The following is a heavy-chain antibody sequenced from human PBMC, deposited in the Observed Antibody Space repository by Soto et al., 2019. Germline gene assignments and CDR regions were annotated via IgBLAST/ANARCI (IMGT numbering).Heavy chain of an antibody. V-gene: IGHV4-59*11. CDR1: GGSINNHY. CDR2: VYYTGST. Sequence: QVHLQESGPGLVKPSETLSLTCSVSGGSINNHYWSWIRQPPGKGLEWIGYVYYTGSTNYNPALRSLVTMSIDTSQNPFSLNLASPTAADTAIFFSARANWDFEDWGQGTLVTVSS. J-gene: IGHJ4*02. D-gene: IGHD7-27*01. CDR3: ARANWDFED.